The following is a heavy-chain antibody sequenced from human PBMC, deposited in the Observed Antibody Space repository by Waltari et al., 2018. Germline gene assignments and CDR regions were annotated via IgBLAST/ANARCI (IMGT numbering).Heavy chain of an antibody. CDR1: GFTFISYG. CDR3: ARIRSGSSLLLDY. J-gene: IGHJ4*02. CDR2: IWYDGSNK. V-gene: IGHV3-33*01. Sequence: QVQLVESGGGVVQPGRSLRLSCAASGFTFISYGMHWVRQAPGKGLEWVAVIWYDGSNKYYADSVKGRFTSSRDNSKNTLYLQMNSLRAEDTAVYYCARIRSGSSLLLDYWGQGTLVTVSS. D-gene: IGHD3-3*01.